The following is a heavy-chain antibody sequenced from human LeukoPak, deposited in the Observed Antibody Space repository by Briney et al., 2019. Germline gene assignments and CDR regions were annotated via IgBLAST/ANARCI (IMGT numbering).Heavy chain of an antibody. D-gene: IGHD2-15*01. CDR3: ARLGYCSGGSCSSFDY. CDR1: GLSVSSSF. CDR2: VFGGGGT. V-gene: IGHV3-53*01. Sequence: GGSLRLSCTASGLSVSSSFMSWVRQTPGKGLEWVSSVFGGGGTRYADSVMGRFTISRDNSKSTLYLQMNSLRAEDTAVYYCARLGYCSGGSCSSFDYWGQGTLVTVSS. J-gene: IGHJ4*02.